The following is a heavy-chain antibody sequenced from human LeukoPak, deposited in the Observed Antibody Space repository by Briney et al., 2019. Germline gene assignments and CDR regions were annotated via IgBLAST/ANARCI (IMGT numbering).Heavy chain of an antibody. CDR1: GFTFEDYT. J-gene: IGHJ4*02. D-gene: IGHD3-22*01. Sequence: GGSLGLSCAASGFTFEDYTMHWVRQAPGKTLEWVSLVNWHGTTYYTDSVKGRFTIFRDNSKNSLYLQMDNLKSEDTAFYYCVKDLSYESSGSVFDYWGQGTLVTVSS. CDR2: VNWHGTT. CDR3: VKDLSYESSGSVFDY. V-gene: IGHV3-43*01.